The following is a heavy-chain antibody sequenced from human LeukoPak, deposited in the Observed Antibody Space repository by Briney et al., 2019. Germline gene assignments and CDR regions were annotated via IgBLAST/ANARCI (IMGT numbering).Heavy chain of an antibody. Sequence: PGGSLRLSCAASGFTFSSYGMHRVRQAPGKGPEWVAVIWYDGSNKYYADSVKGRFTISRDNSKNTLYLQMNSLRAEDTAVYYCARGPYSSGWTPFDYWGQGTLVTVSS. CDR2: IWYDGSNK. D-gene: IGHD6-19*01. CDR3: ARGPYSSGWTPFDY. J-gene: IGHJ4*02. CDR1: GFTFSSYG. V-gene: IGHV3-33*01.